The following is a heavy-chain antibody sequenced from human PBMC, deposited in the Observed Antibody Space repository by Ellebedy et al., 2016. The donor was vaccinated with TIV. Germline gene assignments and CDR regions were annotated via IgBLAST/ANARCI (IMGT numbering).Heavy chain of an antibody. CDR2: INTGNGNT. V-gene: IGHV1-3*04. D-gene: IGHD3-10*01. J-gene: IGHJ4*03. CDR1: GYTFTSYA. CDR3: ARAAGPGSYIIDY. Sequence: AASVKVSCKASGYTFTSYAMHWVRQAPGQRLEWMGWINTGNGNTKYSQKFQGRVTLTRDTAASIDYMELSSLRAEDTALYYCARAAGPGSYIIDYWGQGTTVTVSS.